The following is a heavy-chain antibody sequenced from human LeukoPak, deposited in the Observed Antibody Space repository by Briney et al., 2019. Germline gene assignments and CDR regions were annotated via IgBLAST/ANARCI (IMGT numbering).Heavy chain of an antibody. V-gene: IGHV4-34*01. D-gene: IGHD3-10*01. CDR3: ARGYYGSGSHCCHMDV. CDR2: INHSGST. CDR1: VVSFSGYY. J-gene: IGHJ6*03. Sequence: SETLSLTCAVYVVSFSGYYWSWIRQPPGKGLEWIGEINHSGSTNYNSSLKSRVTISVDTSKNQFSLKLSSVTAADTAVYYCARGYYGSGSHCCHMDVWGEGTTITVS.